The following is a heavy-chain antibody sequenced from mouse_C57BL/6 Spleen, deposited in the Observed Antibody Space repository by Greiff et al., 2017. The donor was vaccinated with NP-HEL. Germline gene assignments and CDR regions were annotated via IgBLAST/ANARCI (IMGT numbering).Heavy chain of an antibody. CDR3: TSLITTGGY. CDR2: IDPENGDT. J-gene: IGHJ2*01. V-gene: IGHV14-4*01. Sequence: EVKLVESGAELVRPGASVKLSCTASGFNIKDDYMHWVKQRPEQGLEWIGWIDPENGDTEYASKFQGKATITADTSSNTAYLQLSSLTSEDTAVYYCTSLITTGGYWGQGTTLTVSS. D-gene: IGHD1-1*01. CDR1: GFNIKDDY.